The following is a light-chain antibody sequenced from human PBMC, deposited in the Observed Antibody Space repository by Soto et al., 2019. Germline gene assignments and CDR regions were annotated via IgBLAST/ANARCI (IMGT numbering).Light chain of an antibody. CDR3: MQGLQTRT. CDR2: FAS. J-gene: IGKJ1*01. Sequence: VMTQSPLSLAVTPGEAASISCRSSQSLQHRNGLNYLDWYLQKPGHSPXLLIYFASNRASGVPDRLSGSGSGTDFTLKISRVEAEDVGVYYCMQGLQTRTFGQGTKVDIK. V-gene: IGKV2-28*01. CDR1: QSLQHRNGLNY.